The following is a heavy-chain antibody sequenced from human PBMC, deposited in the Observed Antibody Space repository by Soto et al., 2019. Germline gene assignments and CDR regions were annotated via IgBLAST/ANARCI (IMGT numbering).Heavy chain of an antibody. D-gene: IGHD3-3*01. CDR1: GGTFSSYA. V-gene: IGHV1-69*13. CDR3: ARAGQYYDFWSGYSPDKPRYGMDV. CDR2: IIPIFGTA. J-gene: IGHJ6*02. Sequence: ASVKVSCKASGGTFSSYAISWVRQAPGQGLEWMGGIIPIFGTANYAQKFQGRVTITADESTSTAYMELSSLRSEDTAVYYCARAGQYYDFWSGYSPDKPRYGMDVWGQGTTVTVSS.